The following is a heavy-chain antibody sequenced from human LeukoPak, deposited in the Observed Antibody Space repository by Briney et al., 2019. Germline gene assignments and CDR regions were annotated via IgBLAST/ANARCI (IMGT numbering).Heavy chain of an antibody. CDR2: IRYDGSNE. D-gene: IGHD6-25*01. CDR3: AKGSGTSRPYYLDY. CDR1: GFSFSGYG. J-gene: IGHJ4*02. Sequence: GGSLRLSCAASGFSFSGYGMHWVRQAPGKGLEWVAFIRYDGSNEYYADSVKGRFTISRDKSKNTLSLQMNGLRVEDTAVYYCAKGSGTSRPYYLDYWGRGTLVTVSS. V-gene: IGHV3-30*02.